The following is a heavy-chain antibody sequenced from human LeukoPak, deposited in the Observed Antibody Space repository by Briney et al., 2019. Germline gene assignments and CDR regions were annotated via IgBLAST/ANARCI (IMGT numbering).Heavy chain of an antibody. CDR1: GGSISSYY. V-gene: IGHV4-59*01. CDR3: ASYGGYDNSGYYLFDY. CDR2: IYYSGST. Sequence: SETLSLTCTVSGGSISSYYWSWIRQPPGKGLEWIGYIYYSGSTNYNPSLKSRVTISVDTSKNQFSLKLSSVTAADTAVYYCASYGGYDNSGYYLFDYWGQGTLVTVSS. J-gene: IGHJ4*02. D-gene: IGHD3-22*01.